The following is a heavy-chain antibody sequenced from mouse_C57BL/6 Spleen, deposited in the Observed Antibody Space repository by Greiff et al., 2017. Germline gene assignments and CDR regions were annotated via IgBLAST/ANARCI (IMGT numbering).Heavy chain of an antibody. CDR2: ISSGSSTI. J-gene: IGHJ2*01. CDR3: ARTSVGQAYFDY. CDR1: GFTFSDYG. D-gene: IGHD3-3*01. Sequence: EVMLVESGGGLVKPGGSLKLSCAASGFTFSDYGMHWVRQAPEKGLEWVAYISSGSSTIYYADPVKGRFTISRDNAKNTLFLQMTSLRSEDTAMYYCARTSVGQAYFDYWGQGTTLTVSS. V-gene: IGHV5-17*01.